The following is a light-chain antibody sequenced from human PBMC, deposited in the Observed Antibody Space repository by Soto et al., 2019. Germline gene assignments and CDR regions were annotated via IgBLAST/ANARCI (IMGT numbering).Light chain of an antibody. CDR1: QSVSSNC. CDR2: DAS. Sequence: EIVLTQSPGTLSLSPGERATLSCRASQSVSSNCLAWYQQKPGQAPRLLFYDASSRAADIPDRFSGSGSGTDFTLTISRLEPEDFAVYYCQQCGRSPPTFGHGTKVEIK. CDR3: QQCGRSPPT. J-gene: IGKJ1*01. V-gene: IGKV3-20*01.